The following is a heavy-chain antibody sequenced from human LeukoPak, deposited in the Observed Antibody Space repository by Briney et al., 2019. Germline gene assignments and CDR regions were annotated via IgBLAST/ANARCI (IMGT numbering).Heavy chain of an antibody. D-gene: IGHD2-2*01. J-gene: IGHJ6*03. Sequence: SETLSLTCAVYGGSFSGYYWSWIRQPPGKGLEWIGAINHSGSTNYNPSLKSRVTISVDTSKNQFSLKLSSVIAADTAVYYCARGGGRPAAGYYYYYMDVWGKGTTVTVSS. CDR2: INHSGST. CDR1: GGSFSGYY. V-gene: IGHV4-34*01. CDR3: ARGGGRPAAGYYYYYMDV.